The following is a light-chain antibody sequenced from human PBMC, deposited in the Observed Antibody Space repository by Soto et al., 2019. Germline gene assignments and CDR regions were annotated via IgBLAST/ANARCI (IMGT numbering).Light chain of an antibody. J-gene: IGLJ2*01. CDR2: EVS. V-gene: IGLV2-23*02. CDR1: YSDVGTYNY. CDR3: CSYAGSSTFV. Sequence: QSALTQPASVSGSPGQSITISCTGSYSDVGTYNYVSWYQQHPGTAPKLMIHEVSDRPSGVSNRFSGSKSGNTASLTISGLQAEDEADYYCCSYAGSSTFVFGGGTKLTVL.